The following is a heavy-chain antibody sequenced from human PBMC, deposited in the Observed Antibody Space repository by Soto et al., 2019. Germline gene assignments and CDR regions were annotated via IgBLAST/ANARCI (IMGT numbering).Heavy chain of an antibody. V-gene: IGHV4-31*03. CDR1: GGAISSGGYY. D-gene: IGHD5-12*01. CDR2: IYYSGNT. CDR3: ARWGRSSGYDPLGYCSYDMDV. Sequence: QVQLQESVPGLVKPSQTLSLTCTVSGGAISSGGYYWSWIRQHPGKGLEWIGYIYYSGNTYYNPSLKSRVTISVDTSKNLFSLKLSSVTAADTAVYYCARWGRSSGYDPLGYCSYDMDVWGKGTTVTVSS. J-gene: IGHJ6*03.